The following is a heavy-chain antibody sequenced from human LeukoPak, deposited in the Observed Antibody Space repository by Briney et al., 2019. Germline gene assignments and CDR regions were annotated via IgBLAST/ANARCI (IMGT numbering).Heavy chain of an antibody. D-gene: IGHD2/OR15-2a*01. Sequence: ASVKVSCKASGYTFTRYVISWVRQAPGQGLEWMGWISTHNGYTNYPQKFQGRVIMTTDTSMSTAYMEMRSLRSDDTAVYYCARDTTTFDTWGQGTLVTVSS. CDR2: ISTHNGYT. J-gene: IGHJ5*02. CDR3: ARDTTTFDT. V-gene: IGHV1-18*01. CDR1: GYTFTRYV.